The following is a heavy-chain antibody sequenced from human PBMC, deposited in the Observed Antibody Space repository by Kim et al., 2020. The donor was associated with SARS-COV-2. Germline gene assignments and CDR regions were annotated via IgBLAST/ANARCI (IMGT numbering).Heavy chain of an antibody. CDR1: GGTFSSYA. J-gene: IGHJ6*02. Sequence: SVKVSCKASGGTFSSYAISWVRQAPGQGLEWMGGIIPIFGTANYAQKFQGRVTITADESTSTAYMELSSLRSEDTAVYYCAREARFGVVIPPLYYYGMDVWGQGTTVTVSS. D-gene: IGHD3-3*01. CDR2: IIPIFGTA. V-gene: IGHV1-69*13. CDR3: AREARFGVVIPPLYYYGMDV.